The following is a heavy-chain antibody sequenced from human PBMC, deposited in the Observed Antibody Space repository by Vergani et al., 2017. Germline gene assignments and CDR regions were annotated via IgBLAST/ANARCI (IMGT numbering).Heavy chain of an antibody. Sequence: QVQLQQWGAGLLKPSETLSLTCAVYGGSFSGYYWSWIRQPPGKGLEWIGEINHSGSTNYNPSLKSRVTISVDTSKNQFSLKLSSVTAADTAVYYCARGKYNSGDYYYYYGLDVWGQGTTATVSS. D-gene: IGHD3-22*01. CDR3: ARGKYNSGDYYYYYGLDV. CDR1: GGSFSGYY. V-gene: IGHV4-34*01. J-gene: IGHJ6*02. CDR2: INHSGST.